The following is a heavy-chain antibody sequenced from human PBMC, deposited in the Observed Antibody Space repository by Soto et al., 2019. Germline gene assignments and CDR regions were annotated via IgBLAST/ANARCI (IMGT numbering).Heavy chain of an antibody. CDR2: IKSKTDGGTT. CDR1: GFTFSNAW. Sequence: GGSLRLSCAASGFTFSNAWMSWVRQAPGKGLEWVGRIKSKTDGGTTDYAAPVKGRFTISRDDSKNTLYLQMNSLKTEDTAVYYCTRYYYGSGSLKRKYYYYYYMDVWGKGTTVTVSS. V-gene: IGHV3-15*01. CDR3: TRYYYGSGSLKRKYYYYYYMDV. D-gene: IGHD3-10*01. J-gene: IGHJ6*03.